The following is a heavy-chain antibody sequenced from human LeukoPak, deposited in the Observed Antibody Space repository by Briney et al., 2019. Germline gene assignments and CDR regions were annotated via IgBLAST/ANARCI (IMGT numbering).Heavy chain of an antibody. D-gene: IGHD4-23*01. CDR3: ARADYGGNLFFDY. Sequence: GGSLRLSCAASGFTVSSNYMSWVRQAPGKGLEWVSVLYNGGSTYYADSVKGRFTISRDNSKNTLYLQMNSLRAEDTAVYYCARADYGGNLFFDYWGQGALVTVSS. V-gene: IGHV3-53*01. CDR2: LYNGGST. J-gene: IGHJ4*02. CDR1: GFTVSSNY.